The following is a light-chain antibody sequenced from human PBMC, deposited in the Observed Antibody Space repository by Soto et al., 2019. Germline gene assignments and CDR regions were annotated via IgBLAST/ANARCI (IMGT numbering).Light chain of an antibody. CDR2: IAS. CDR1: QSIASY. CDR3: QQSYRTPPT. Sequence: DIQMTQSPSSLSASVGDRVTITCRASQSIASYVNWYQQKPGKAPKVLIYIASSLQSGVPSRFSGSGSGTDYTLTISSVQPEDLATYYCQQSYRTPPTFGQGTKVDI. V-gene: IGKV1-39*01. J-gene: IGKJ1*01.